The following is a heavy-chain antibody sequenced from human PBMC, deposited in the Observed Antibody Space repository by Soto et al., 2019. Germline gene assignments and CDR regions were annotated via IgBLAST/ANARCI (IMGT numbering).Heavy chain of an antibody. V-gene: IGHV4-30-4*01. Sequence: PSETLSLTCTVSGGSISSGDYYWSWIRQPPGKGLEWIGYIYYSGSTYYNPSLKSRVTISVDTSKNQFSLKLSSVTAADTAVYYCARHIRAAADYYYMDVWGQGTTVPVSS. CDR3: ARHIRAAADYYYMDV. CDR1: GGSISSGDYY. D-gene: IGHD6-13*01. J-gene: IGHJ6*03. CDR2: IYYSGST.